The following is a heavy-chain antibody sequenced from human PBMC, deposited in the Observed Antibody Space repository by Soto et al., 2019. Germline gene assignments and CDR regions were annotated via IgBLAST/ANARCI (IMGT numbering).Heavy chain of an antibody. J-gene: IGHJ4*02. Sequence: GGSLRLSCAASGFTFSSYWMSWVRQAPGKGLEWVANIRQDGREKYYVDSVRGRFTISRDNSKNSLFLEMSSLRAEDTALYYCARELSGPARLDYWGQGTQVTVSS. CDR2: IRQDGREK. V-gene: IGHV3-7*01. CDR3: ARELSGPARLDY. CDR1: GFTFSSYW. D-gene: IGHD5-12*01.